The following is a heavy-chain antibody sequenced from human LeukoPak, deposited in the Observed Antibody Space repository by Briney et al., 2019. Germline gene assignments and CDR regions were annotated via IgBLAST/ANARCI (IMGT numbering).Heavy chain of an antibody. V-gene: IGHV3-30-3*01. CDR2: ISYDGSNK. D-gene: IGHD3-10*01. CDR3: ARESYYYGSGSYSYYFDY. Sequence: GGSLRLSCAASGFTFSSYAMHWVRQAPGKGLEWVAVISYDGSNKYYADSVKGRFTISRDNSKNTLYLQMNSLRAEDTAVYYCARESYYYGSGSYSYYFDYWGQGTLVTVSS. CDR1: GFTFSSYA. J-gene: IGHJ4*02.